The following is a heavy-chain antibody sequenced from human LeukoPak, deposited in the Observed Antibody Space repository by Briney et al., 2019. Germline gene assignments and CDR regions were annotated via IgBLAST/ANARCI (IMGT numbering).Heavy chain of an antibody. Sequence: GGSLRLSCAASGFTFSSYSMNWVRQAPGKGLEWVSSISSSSSYIYYADSVKGRFTISRDNAKNSLYLQMNSLKTEDTAVYYCTTVGGEDNWNDVYWGQGTLVTVSS. D-gene: IGHD1-20*01. J-gene: IGHJ4*02. V-gene: IGHV3-21*03. CDR2: ISSSSSYI. CDR1: GFTFSSYS. CDR3: TTVGGEDNWNDVY.